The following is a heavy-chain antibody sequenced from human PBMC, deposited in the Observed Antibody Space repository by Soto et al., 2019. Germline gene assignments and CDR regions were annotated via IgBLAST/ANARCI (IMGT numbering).Heavy chain of an antibody. J-gene: IGHJ4*02. CDR2: INHSGST. CDR1: GGSCRGYC. Sequence: SQMMSLTCAVDGGSCRGYCWRWIRKPTGKGLEWIGEINHSGSTNYNPSLKSRVTISVDTSKNQFSLKLSSVTAADTAVYYCAREYGGNSRTSEYWRQGTLVTVFS. CDR3: AREYGGNSRTSEY. V-gene: IGHV4-34*01. D-gene: IGHD2-21*02.